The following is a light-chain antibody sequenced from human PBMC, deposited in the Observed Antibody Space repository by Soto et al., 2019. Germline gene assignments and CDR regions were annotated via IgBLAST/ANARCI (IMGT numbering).Light chain of an antibody. CDR3: QEYDKWPPGFT. Sequence: EIVMTQSPATLSVSPGERATLSCRASQSVSTNLAWYQQKPGQAPRRLIYGPSIRATGIPARFSGSGSGTEFTLTITSLQSEDFALYYCQEYDKWPPGFTFGPGIRVDNK. CDR2: GPS. J-gene: IGKJ3*01. CDR1: QSVSTN. V-gene: IGKV3-15*01.